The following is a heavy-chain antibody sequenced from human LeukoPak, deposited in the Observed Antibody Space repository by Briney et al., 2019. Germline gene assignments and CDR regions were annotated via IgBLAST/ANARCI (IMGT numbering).Heavy chain of an antibody. D-gene: IGHD3-22*01. J-gene: IGHJ2*01. Sequence: GGSLRLSCAASGFTFSSYAMSWVRQAPGKGLEWDSAISGSGGSTYYADSVKGRLTISRDNSKNTLYLQMNSLRAEDTAVYYCAKDSSPYYYDSSGYYPYWYFDLWGRGTLVTVSS. CDR2: ISGSGGST. CDR1: GFTFSSYA. CDR3: AKDSSPYYYDSSGYYPYWYFDL. V-gene: IGHV3-23*01.